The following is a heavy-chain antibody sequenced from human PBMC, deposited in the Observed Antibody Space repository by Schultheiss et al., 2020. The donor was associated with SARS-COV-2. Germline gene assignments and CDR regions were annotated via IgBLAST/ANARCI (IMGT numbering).Heavy chain of an antibody. CDR3: ARGGREAGLVGD. Sequence: GGSLRLSCAASGFTFSSNYMSWVRQAPGKGLEWVAIISQDGNEKSYVDSVKGRFTISRDNAKNLLFLQMNSLRAEDTAVYYCARGGREAGLVGDWGQGTLVTVSS. J-gene: IGHJ4*02. CDR2: ISQDGNEK. D-gene: IGHD3-16*01. CDR1: GFTFSSNY. V-gene: IGHV3-7*01.